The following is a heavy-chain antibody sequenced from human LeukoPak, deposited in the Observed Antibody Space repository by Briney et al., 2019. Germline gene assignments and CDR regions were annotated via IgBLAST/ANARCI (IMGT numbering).Heavy chain of an antibody. Sequence: SVKVSCKASGGTFSSYAISWVRQAPGQGLEWMGGIIPIFGTANYAQKFQGRVTLTADASPSTAYMELSSLRSEDTAVYYCARDERRNGYKRAETRGCFDPWGQGTLVTVSS. J-gene: IGHJ5*02. D-gene: IGHD5-24*01. CDR3: ARDERRNGYKRAETRGCFDP. CDR2: IIPIFGTA. V-gene: IGHV1-69*13. CDR1: GGTFSSYA.